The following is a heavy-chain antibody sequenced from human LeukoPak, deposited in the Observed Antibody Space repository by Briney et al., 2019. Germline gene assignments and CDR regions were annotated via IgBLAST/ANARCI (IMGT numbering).Heavy chain of an antibody. CDR2: ISGSSNSI. D-gene: IGHD5-18*01. CDR1: GFTFSTFA. J-gene: IGHJ5*02. CDR3: ARDVGYRSWFDP. Sequence: PGGSLRLSCAVSGFTFSTFAMNWVRQAPGQGREWVSYISGSSNSIYYADSVKGRFTISRDNARNSLYLQMSSLRAEDTAVYYCARDVGYRSWFDPWGQGTLVTVSS. V-gene: IGHV3-48*01.